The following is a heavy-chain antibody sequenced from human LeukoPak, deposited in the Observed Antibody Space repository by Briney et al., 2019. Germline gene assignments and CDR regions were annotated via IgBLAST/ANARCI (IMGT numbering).Heavy chain of an antibody. Sequence: ASVKVSFKASGYTFTSCGISWVRHAPGQGLEWMGWISAYNGNTNYAQKLQGRVTMTTDTSTSTAYMELRSLRSDDTAVYYCARYGSWSTYYYMDVWDKGTTVTVSS. D-gene: IGHD3-3*01. CDR2: ISAYNGNT. CDR3: ARYGSWSTYYYMDV. V-gene: IGHV1-18*01. J-gene: IGHJ6*03. CDR1: GYTFTSCG.